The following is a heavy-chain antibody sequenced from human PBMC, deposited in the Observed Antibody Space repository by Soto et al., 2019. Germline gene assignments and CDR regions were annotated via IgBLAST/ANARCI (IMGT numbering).Heavy chain of an antibody. Sequence: EVQLVESGGGLVQPGGSLRLSCAASRFTFSSYAMHWVRQAPGKGLEYVSAISSNGGSTDYANSVKGRFTISRDNSKKTLYLQMGSLRAEDMAVYYCARGGRGYEFDYWGQGTLVTVSS. J-gene: IGHJ4*02. CDR1: RFTFSSYA. D-gene: IGHD5-12*01. CDR3: ARGGRGYEFDY. V-gene: IGHV3-64*01. CDR2: ISSNGGST.